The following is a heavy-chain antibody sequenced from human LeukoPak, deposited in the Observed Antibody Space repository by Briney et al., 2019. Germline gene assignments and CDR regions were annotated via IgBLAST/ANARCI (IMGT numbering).Heavy chain of an antibody. J-gene: IGHJ4*02. CDR1: GGSIRSGDYY. CDR2: IYYTGST. Sequence: SQTLSLTCTVSGGSIRSGDYYWGWIRQHPGKALEWIGYIYYTGSTYYTPSLKSRITISVDTSKNQFSLKLRSVTAADTAVYDCARVDRARDNLFFDFWGQGSLVTVSS. D-gene: IGHD5-24*01. V-gene: IGHV4-31*03. CDR3: ARVDRARDNLFFDF.